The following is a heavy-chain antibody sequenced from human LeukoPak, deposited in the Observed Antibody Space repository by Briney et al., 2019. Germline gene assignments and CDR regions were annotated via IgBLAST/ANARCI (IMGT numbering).Heavy chain of an antibody. CDR3: ARGPRYYYRN. J-gene: IGHJ4*02. Sequence: PGGSLRLSCAASGFTFSSYAMHWVRQAPGKGLEWVAVISYDGSNKYYADSVKGRFTISRGNSKNTLYLQMNSLRAEDTAVYYCARGPRYYYRNWGQGTLVTVSS. CDR2: ISYDGSNK. CDR1: GFTFSSYA. D-gene: IGHD1-14*01. V-gene: IGHV3-30-3*01.